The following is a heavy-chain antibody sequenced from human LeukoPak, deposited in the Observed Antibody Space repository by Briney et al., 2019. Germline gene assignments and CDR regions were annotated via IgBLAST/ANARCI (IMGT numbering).Heavy chain of an antibody. J-gene: IGHJ6*03. D-gene: IGHD3-22*01. CDR2: IIPIFGTA. CDR3: ASPQAYYYDSSGPPSPYYYMDV. CDR1: GGTFSSYA. Sequence: SVKVSCKASGGTFSSYAISWVRQAPGQGLEWMGRIIPIFGTANYAQKFQGRVTITTDESTSTAYMELSSLRSEDTAVYYCASPQAYYYDSSGPPSPYYYMDVWGKGTTVTVSS. V-gene: IGHV1-69*05.